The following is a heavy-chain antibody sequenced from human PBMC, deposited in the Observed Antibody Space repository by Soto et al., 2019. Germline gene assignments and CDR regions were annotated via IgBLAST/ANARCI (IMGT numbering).Heavy chain of an antibody. CDR2: ISYDGSNK. CDR1: GFTFSSYA. J-gene: IGHJ4*02. D-gene: IGHD3-22*01. V-gene: IGHV3-30-3*01. CDR3: ARDFYDSSGYYGSLDY. Sequence: PGGSLRLSCAASGFTFSSYAMHWVRQAPGKGLEWVAVISYDGSNKYYADSVKGRFTISRDNSKNTLYLQMNSLRAEDTAVYYCARDFYDSSGYYGSLDYWGQGTLVTVSS.